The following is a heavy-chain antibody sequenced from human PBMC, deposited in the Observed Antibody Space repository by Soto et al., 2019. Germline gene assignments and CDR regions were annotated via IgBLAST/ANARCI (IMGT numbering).Heavy chain of an antibody. CDR2: IWYDGSNK. D-gene: IGHD2-15*01. J-gene: IGHJ6*02. CDR1: GFTFSSYG. V-gene: IGHV3-33*01. CDR3: ARDKVCSGGSCYYNVYYYYGMDV. Sequence: ESGGGVVPPGRSLRLSCAASGFTFSSYGMHWVRQAPGKGLEWVAVIWYDGSNKYYADSVKGRFTISRDNSKNTLYLQMNSLRAEDTAVYYCARDKVCSGGSCYYNVYYYYGMDVWGQGTTVTVSS.